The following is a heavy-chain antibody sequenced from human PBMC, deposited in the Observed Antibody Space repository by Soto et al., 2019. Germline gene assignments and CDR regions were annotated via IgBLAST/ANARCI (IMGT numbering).Heavy chain of an antibody. CDR3: ARWGTRGGLDV. J-gene: IGHJ1*01. CDR2: TSYDGSDK. D-gene: IGHD3-16*01. V-gene: IGHV3-30*19. CDR1: GFTFRSYV. Sequence: QVQLVESGGGVVQPGTSLRVSCVGSGFTFRSYVIHWVRQAPGKGLEWVALTSYDGSDKYYGDSVRGRFTISRDNSRNTVDLQRDSLRLEDTALYYCARWGTRGGLDVWGQGTLVSVSS.